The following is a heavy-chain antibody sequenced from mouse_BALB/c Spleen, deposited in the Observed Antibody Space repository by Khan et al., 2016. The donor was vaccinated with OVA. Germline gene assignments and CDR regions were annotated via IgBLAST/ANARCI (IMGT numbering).Heavy chain of an antibody. CDR1: GYTFTSYT. V-gene: IGHV1-4*01. J-gene: IGHJ3*01. CDR2: INPSNGYT. D-gene: IGHD2-14*01. Sequence: QVQLKESGAELARPGASVKLSCTASGYTFTSYTIPWIKLRPGQGLEWIGSINPSNGYTNYNQKFKDKATLTTDKSSTTVYMQLSSLTSDDSAVDNCVRDGADHRNDGWFAYWGQGTLVTVSA. CDR3: VRDGADHRNDGWFAY.